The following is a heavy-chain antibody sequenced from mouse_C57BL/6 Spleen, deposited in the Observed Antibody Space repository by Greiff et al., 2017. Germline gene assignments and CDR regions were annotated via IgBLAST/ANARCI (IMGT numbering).Heavy chain of an antibody. V-gene: IGHV5-9-1*02. Sequence: EVKLMESGEGLVKPGGSLKLSCAASGFTFSSYAMSWVRQTPEKRLEWVAYISSGGDYIYYADTVKGRFTISRDNARNTLYLQMSSLKSEDTAMYYCTRASYDYDGPWGQGTLVTVSA. CDR1: GFTFSSYA. J-gene: IGHJ3*01. D-gene: IGHD2-4*01. CDR2: ISSGGDYI. CDR3: TRASYDYDGP.